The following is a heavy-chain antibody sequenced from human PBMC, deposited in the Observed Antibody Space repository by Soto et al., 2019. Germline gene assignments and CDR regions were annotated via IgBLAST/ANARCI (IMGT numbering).Heavy chain of an antibody. CDR3: AGSIAAAGEKRTHYYYYYYMDV. CDR2: IYYSGST. Sequence: PSETLSLTCTVSGGSISSYYWSWIRQPPGKGLEWIGYIYYSGSTNYNPSLKSRVTISVDTSKNQFSLKLSSVTAADTAVYYCAGSIAAAGEKRTHYYYYYYMDVWGKGTTVTVSS. D-gene: IGHD6-13*01. CDR1: GGSISSYY. V-gene: IGHV4-59*08. J-gene: IGHJ6*03.